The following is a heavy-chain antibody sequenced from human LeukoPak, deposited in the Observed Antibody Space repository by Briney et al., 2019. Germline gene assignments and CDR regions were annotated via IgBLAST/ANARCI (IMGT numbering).Heavy chain of an antibody. CDR3: TRTGYSSSWPFDY. J-gene: IGHJ4*02. V-gene: IGHV3-73*01. CDR1: GFTFSGSA. CDR2: IRSKANSYAT. Sequence: GGSLRLSCAASGFTFSGSAMHWVRQASGKGLEWVGRIRSKANSYATAYAASVKGGFTISRDDSKNTAYLQMNSLKTEDTAVYYCTRTGYSSSWPFDYWGQGTLVTVSS. D-gene: IGHD6-13*01.